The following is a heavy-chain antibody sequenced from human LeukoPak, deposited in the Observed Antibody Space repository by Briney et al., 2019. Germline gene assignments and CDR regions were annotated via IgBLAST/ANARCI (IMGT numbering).Heavy chain of an antibody. J-gene: IGHJ6*03. D-gene: IGHD3-9*01. V-gene: IGHV1-2*02. Sequence: GASVKVSCKASGYTFTGYYMHWVRQAPGQGLEWMGWINPNSGGTNYAQKLQGRVTMTTDTSTSTAYMELRSLRSDDTAVYYCARVAPLFYYDILTGGPYYYYYYMDVWGKGTTVTISS. CDR3: ARVAPLFYYDILTGGPYYYYYYMDV. CDR2: INPNSGGT. CDR1: GYTFTGYY.